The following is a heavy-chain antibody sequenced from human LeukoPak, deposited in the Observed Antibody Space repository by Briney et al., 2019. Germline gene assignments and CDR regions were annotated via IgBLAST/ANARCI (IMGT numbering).Heavy chain of an antibody. J-gene: IGHJ4*02. CDR1: GFTFSSYA. D-gene: IGHD2-8*02. CDR3: AKGSATWSYYFDY. Sequence: GGSLRLSCAASGFTFSSYAMSWVRQAPGKGLEWVSAISGSGGTTYYADSVKGRSTISRDNSKNTLYLQMNSLRAEDTAIYYCAKGSATWSYYFDYWGQGTLVTVSS. CDR2: ISGSGGTT. V-gene: IGHV3-23*01.